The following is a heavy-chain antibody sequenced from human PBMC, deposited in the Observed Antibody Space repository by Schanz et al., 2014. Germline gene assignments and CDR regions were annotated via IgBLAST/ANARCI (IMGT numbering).Heavy chain of an antibody. J-gene: IGHJ4*02. V-gene: IGHV3-7*03. Sequence: EVQLVESGGGLVQPGGSLRLSCAASGFTFSAYWMTWVRQAPGKGLDWVGIIKPDGSEKFYVDSVKGRFTISRDNAKNSLYLQMTGLRAEDTAVYYCAAHETLSTTACYPSWGQGTLVTVSS. CDR2: IKPDGSEK. D-gene: IGHD2-2*01. CDR1: GFTFSAYW. CDR3: AAHETLSTTACYPS.